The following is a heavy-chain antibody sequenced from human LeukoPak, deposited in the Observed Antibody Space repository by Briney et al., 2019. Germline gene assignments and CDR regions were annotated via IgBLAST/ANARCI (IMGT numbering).Heavy chain of an antibody. CDR1: GFTFSSYG. CDR3: AISGHYASAGYYFDY. CDR2: IWYDGSNK. V-gene: IGHV3-33*01. Sequence: GRSLRLSXAASGFTFSSYGMHWVRQAPGKGLEWVAVIWYDGSNKYYADSVKGRFTISRDNSKNTLYLQMNSLRAEDTAVYYCAISGHYASAGYYFDYWGQGTLVTVSS. D-gene: IGHD3-10*01. J-gene: IGHJ4*02.